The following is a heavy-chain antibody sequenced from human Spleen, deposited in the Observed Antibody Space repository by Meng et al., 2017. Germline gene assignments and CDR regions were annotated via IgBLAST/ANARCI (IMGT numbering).Heavy chain of an antibody. D-gene: IGHD2-8*02. CDR3: ARLVSASDPYYYCDGMDV. CDR2: IYQSGST. V-gene: IGHV4-38-2*01. CDR1: GYSITGSYN. Sequence: SETLSLTCAVSGYSITGSYNWGWIRQSPGKGLEWIGSIYQSGSTYYNPSLKSRVAISVDTSKNQFSLNLSSVTAADTAVYYCARLVSASDPYYYCDGMDVWGQGTTATVSS. J-gene: IGHJ6*02.